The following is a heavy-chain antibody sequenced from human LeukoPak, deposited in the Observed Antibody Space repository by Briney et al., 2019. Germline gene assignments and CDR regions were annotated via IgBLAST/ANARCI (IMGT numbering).Heavy chain of an antibody. CDR1: GFTFSDYY. CDR2: ISFDGSDE. D-gene: IGHD3-22*01. J-gene: IGHJ5*02. CDR3: VKADSGYYR. Sequence: PGGSLRLSCAASGFTFSDYYMSWIRQAPGKGLEWVAVISFDGSDEFYADSVKGRFTIFRDNFKNTLYPQLNSLRAEDTAIYYCVKADSGYYRWGQGTLVTVSS. V-gene: IGHV3-30*18.